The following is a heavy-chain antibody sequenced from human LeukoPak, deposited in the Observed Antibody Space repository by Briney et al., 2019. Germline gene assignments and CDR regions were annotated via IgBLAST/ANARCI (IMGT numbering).Heavy chain of an antibody. D-gene: IGHD7-27*01. CDR3: AREARNWGFDY. V-gene: IGHV3-30*19. Sequence: GGSLRLSCAASGFTFSSYGMHWVRQAPGKGLEWVAVISYDGSNKYYADSVKGRFTISRDNSKNTLYLQMNSLRAEDTAVYYCAREARNWGFDYWGQGTLVTVSS. J-gene: IGHJ4*02. CDR1: GFTFSSYG. CDR2: ISYDGSNK.